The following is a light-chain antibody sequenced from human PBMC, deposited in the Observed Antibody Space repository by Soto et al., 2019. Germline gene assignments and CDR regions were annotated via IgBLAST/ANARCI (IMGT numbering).Light chain of an antibody. CDR1: QTLRTW. J-gene: IGKJ4*01. V-gene: IGKV1-5*01. Sequence: DIQMTQSPSTLSASVGDGVTITCRASQTLRTWLAWYQQKPGKAPKLLIYDVSILQSGVPSRFSGSGSGTEFTLTISSLQPDDFATYYCQQYNGYPLTFGGGTKVDIK. CDR2: DVS. CDR3: QQYNGYPLT.